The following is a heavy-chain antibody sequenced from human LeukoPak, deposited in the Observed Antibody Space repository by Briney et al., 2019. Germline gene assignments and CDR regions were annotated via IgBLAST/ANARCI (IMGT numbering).Heavy chain of an antibody. CDR3: ARIGYQLLDY. Sequence: GGSLRLSCAASGFTFSSYSMNWVRQAPGKGLEWVSSISSSSSYIYYADSVKGRFTISRDNAKNLLYLQMNSLRGEETAVYYCARIGYQLLDYWGQGTLVTVSS. V-gene: IGHV3-21*01. D-gene: IGHD2-2*01. J-gene: IGHJ4*02. CDR1: GFTFSSYS. CDR2: ISSSSSYI.